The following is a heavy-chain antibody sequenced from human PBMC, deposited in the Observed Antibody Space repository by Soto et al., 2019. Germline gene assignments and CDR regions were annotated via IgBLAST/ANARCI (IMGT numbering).Heavy chain of an antibody. D-gene: IGHD2-2*01. Sequence: QVQLVQSGAEVKKPGSSVKVSCKASGGTFGSYAISWVRQAPRQGLEWMGGIIPIPGTANYAQKFQGRVTIAADESTSTAYMELSSLRSEDTAVYYCARSQGSSTSLDIYYYYYYGMDVWGQGTTVTVSS. CDR3: ARSQGSSTSLDIYYYYYYGMDV. CDR1: GGTFGSYA. V-gene: IGHV1-69*01. CDR2: IIPIPGTA. J-gene: IGHJ6*02.